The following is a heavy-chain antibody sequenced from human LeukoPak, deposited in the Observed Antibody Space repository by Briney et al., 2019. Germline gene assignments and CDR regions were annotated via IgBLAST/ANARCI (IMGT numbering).Heavy chain of an antibody. CDR1: GGFISSYY. J-gene: IGHJ6*03. CDR2: IYTSGST. Sequence: PSETLSLTCTVSGGFISSYYWSWIRQPAGKGLEWIGRIYTSGSTNYNPSLKSRVTISVDKSKNQFSLKLSSVTAADTAVYYCAKESTVTTSYYYYYMDVWGKGTTVTVSS. CDR3: AKESTVTTSYYYYYMDV. D-gene: IGHD4-17*01. V-gene: IGHV4-4*07.